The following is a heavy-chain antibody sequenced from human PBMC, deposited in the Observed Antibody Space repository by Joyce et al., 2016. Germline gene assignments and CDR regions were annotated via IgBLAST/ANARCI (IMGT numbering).Heavy chain of an antibody. V-gene: IGHV4-28*01. J-gene: IGHJ3*02. CDR2: IHYSGST. CDR3: ARIAGTTPYDAFDI. D-gene: IGHD1-7*01. Sequence: QVQLQASGPGLVKPSDTLSLTCSVSGYSISSDNWWGWIRQPPGKGLEWIGQIHYSGSTYYNPSLKSRVTMSPDTSKNQFSLKLSSVTAVDTAIYYCARIAGTTPYDAFDIWGQGTLVTVSS. CDR1: GYSISSDNW.